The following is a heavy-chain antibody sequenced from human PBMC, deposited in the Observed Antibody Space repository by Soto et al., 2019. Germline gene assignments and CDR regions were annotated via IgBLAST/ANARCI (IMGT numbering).Heavy chain of an antibody. CDR2: IYYSGST. Sequence: SETLSLTCTVSGGSISSSSYYWGWIRQPPGKGLEWIGSIYYSGSTYYNPSLKSRVTISVDTSKNQFSLKLSSVTAADTAVYYCARQRVRKYYYYYYMDVWGKGTTVTVSS. V-gene: IGHV4-39*01. CDR3: ARQRVRKYYYYYYMDV. CDR1: GGSISSSSYY. J-gene: IGHJ6*03.